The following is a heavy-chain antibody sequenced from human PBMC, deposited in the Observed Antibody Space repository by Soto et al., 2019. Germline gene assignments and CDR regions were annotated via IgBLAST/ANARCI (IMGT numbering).Heavy chain of an antibody. Sequence: QVQLVQSGAEVKKPGSSVKVSCKASGGTFSSYTISWVRQAPGQGLEWMGRIIPILGIANYAEKFQGRVTMTADKSTSTAYMELSSLRSEDTAVYYCALYCSGGSCYRSDAFDIWGQGTIVTVSS. D-gene: IGHD2-15*01. CDR2: IIPILGIA. J-gene: IGHJ3*02. CDR3: ALYCSGGSCYRSDAFDI. V-gene: IGHV1-69*02. CDR1: GGTFSSYT.